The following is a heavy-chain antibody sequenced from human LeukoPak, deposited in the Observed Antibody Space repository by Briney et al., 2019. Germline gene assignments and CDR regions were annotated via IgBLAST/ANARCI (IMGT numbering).Heavy chain of an antibody. D-gene: IGHD3-22*01. J-gene: IGHJ1*01. V-gene: IGHV3-23*01. CDR1: GFTFSSYA. CDR3: ATGGSGHYYELDVEYFQH. Sequence: PGGSLRLSCAASGFTFSSYAMSWVRQAPGKGLEWASTISGSGGRTYYAVSVKGRFTISKDTSKNTLYLQMNSLRAEPTAVYYCATGGSGHYYELDVEYFQHWGQGTLVTVSS. CDR2: ISGSGGRT.